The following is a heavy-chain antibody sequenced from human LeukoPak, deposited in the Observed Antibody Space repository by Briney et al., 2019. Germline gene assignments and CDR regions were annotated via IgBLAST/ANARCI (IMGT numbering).Heavy chain of an antibody. Sequence: SETLSLTCTVSGGSISDYYWSWIRQPAGKGLEWIGRIYTSGSTNYNPSLQSRLTMSVDTSKNLFSLKLSSVTAADTAVYYCARGFTYGFLDYWGQGTLVTVSS. J-gene: IGHJ4*02. D-gene: IGHD5-18*01. CDR3: ARGFTYGFLDY. CDR2: IYTSGST. CDR1: GGSISDYY. V-gene: IGHV4-4*07.